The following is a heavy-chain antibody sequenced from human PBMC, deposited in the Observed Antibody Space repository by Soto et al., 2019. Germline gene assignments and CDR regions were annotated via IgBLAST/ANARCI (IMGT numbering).Heavy chain of an antibody. J-gene: IGHJ4*02. CDR2: IIPMFGTA. V-gene: IGHV1-69*13. D-gene: IGHD3-22*01. Sequence: GASVKVSCKTSGGTFSSYAISWVRQAPGQGLEWMGGIIPMFGTANYAQKVQGRVTITADESTSTAYMELSSLRSEDTAVDYCARSRANYYDSRGYYYSTFDYWGQGTLVTVSS. CDR3: ARSRANYYDSRGYYYSTFDY. CDR1: GGTFSSYA.